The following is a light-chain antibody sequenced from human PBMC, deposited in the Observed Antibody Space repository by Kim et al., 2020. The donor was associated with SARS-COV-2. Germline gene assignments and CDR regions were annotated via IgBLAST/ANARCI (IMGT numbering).Light chain of an antibody. CDR3: NSRDSSGNHVL. Sequence: SSELTQDPAVSVALGQTVTITCQGDSLRGYYASWFQQKSGQAPILVIYGDKNRPSGIPDRFSGSGSGNTASFTITGAQAEDEADYYCNSRDSSGNHVLFG. CDR1: SLRGYY. J-gene: IGLJ3*02. CDR2: GDK. V-gene: IGLV3-19*01.